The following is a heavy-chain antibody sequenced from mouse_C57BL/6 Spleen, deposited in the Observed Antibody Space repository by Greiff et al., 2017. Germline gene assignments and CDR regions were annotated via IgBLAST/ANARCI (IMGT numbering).Heavy chain of an antibody. Sequence: QVQLQQPGAELVKPGASVKLSCKASGYTFTSYWMHWVKQRPGRGLEWIGRIDPNSGGTKYNEKFKSKASLTVDKPSSTAYMQLSSLTSEDSAVYDCAREGTTADYYAMDYWGQGTSVTVSS. V-gene: IGHV1-72*01. CDR3: AREGTTADYYAMDY. CDR2: IDPNSGGT. D-gene: IGHD1-2*01. J-gene: IGHJ4*01. CDR1: GYTFTSYW.